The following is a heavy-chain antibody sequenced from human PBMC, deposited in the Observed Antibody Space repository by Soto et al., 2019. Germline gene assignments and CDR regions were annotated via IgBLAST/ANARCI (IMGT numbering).Heavy chain of an antibody. CDR3: ARASMTGYYYYYGMDV. J-gene: IGHJ6*02. CDR2: IYHSGST. Sequence: SETLSLTCAVSGGSISSSNWWSWVRQPPGKGLEWIGEIYHSGSTNYNPSLKSRVTISVDKSKNQFSLKLSSVTAADTAVYYCARASMTGYYYYYGMDVWGQGTTVTVSS. CDR1: GGSISSSNW. D-gene: IGHD3-9*01. V-gene: IGHV4-4*02.